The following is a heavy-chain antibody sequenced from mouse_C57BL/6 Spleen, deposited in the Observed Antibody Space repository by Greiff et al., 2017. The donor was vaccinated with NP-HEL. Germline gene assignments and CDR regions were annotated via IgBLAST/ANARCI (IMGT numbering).Heavy chain of an antibody. J-gene: IGHJ1*03. CDR1: GYSFTGYY. CDR2: INPSTGGT. D-gene: IGHD1-1*01. CDR3: ASPVYYYGSEYFDV. V-gene: IGHV1-42*01. Sequence: EVQLQQSGPELVKPGASVKISCKASGYSFTGYYMNWVKQSPEKSLEWIGEINPSTGGTTYNQKFKAKATLTVDKSSSTAYMQLKSLTSEDSAVYDCASPVYYYGSEYFDVWGTGTTVTVSS.